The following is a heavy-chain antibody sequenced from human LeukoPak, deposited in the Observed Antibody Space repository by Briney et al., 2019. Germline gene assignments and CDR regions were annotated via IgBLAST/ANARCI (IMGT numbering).Heavy chain of an antibody. CDR1: GYSINNYW. Sequence: GESLKISCKGSGYSINNYWIGWVRQMPGKGLEWMGIIYPADSDIRYSPSFQGQVTISADKSISAAYLQWSSLKASDTAMYYCARQEYCSGGSCYTWFDPWGQGTLVTVSS. CDR2: IYPADSDI. D-gene: IGHD2-15*01. J-gene: IGHJ5*02. V-gene: IGHV5-51*01. CDR3: ARQEYCSGGSCYTWFDP.